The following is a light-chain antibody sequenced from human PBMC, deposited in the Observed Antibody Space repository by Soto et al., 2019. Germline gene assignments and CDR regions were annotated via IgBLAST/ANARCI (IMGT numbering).Light chain of an antibody. CDR2: EVN. J-gene: IGLJ1*01. V-gene: IGLV2-14*01. CDR3: SSYTSSTTLYV. Sequence: ALTQPAPVSGSPRQSITISCTGASSDVGSYTYVSWYQQHPGKAPKLLIYEVNNRPSGVSNRFSGSKSGNTASLTISGLQAEDEADYYCSSYTSSTTLYVFGTGTKVTVL. CDR1: SSDVGSYTY.